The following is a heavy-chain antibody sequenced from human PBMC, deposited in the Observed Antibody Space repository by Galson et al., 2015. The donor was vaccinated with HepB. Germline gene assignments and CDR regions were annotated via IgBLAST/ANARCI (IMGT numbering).Heavy chain of an antibody. J-gene: IGHJ4*02. D-gene: IGHD2-15*01. V-gene: IGHV3-30*04. CDR3: ARGGPISAKDLTYYFDY. CDR2: ISYDGSNK. CDR1: GFTFSSYA. Sequence: SLRLSCAASGFTFSSYAMHWVRQAPGKGLEWVAVISYDGSNKYYADSVKGRFTISRDNSKNTLYLQMNSLRAEDTAVYYCARGGPISAKDLTYYFDYWGQGTLVTVSS.